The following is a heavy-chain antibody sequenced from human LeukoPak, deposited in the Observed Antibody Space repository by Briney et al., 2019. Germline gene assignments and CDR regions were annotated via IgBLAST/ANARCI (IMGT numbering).Heavy chain of an antibody. CDR3: ARGGYSGSYPGDAFDI. D-gene: IGHD1-26*01. Sequence: ASVKVSCKASGYTFTGYYMHWVRQAPGQGLEWMGWINPNSGGTNYAQKFQGRVTMTRDTSISTAYIELSRLRSDDTAVYYCARGGYSGSYPGDAFDIWGQGTMVTVSS. V-gene: IGHV1-2*02. J-gene: IGHJ3*02. CDR2: INPNSGGT. CDR1: GYTFTGYY.